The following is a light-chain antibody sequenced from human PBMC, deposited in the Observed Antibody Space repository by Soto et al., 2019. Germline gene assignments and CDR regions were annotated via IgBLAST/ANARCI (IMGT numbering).Light chain of an antibody. CDR3: SSYTSSNTFI. J-gene: IGLJ2*01. CDR2: EVN. CDR1: SSDVRGYNY. V-gene: IGLV2-14*01. Sequence: QSALTQPASVSGSPGQSITISCTGTSSDVRGYNYVSWYQEHPGKAPKLMIYEVNNRPSGVSNRFSGSKSGNTASLTISGLQAEDEADYYCSSYTSSNTFIFGGGTKLTVL.